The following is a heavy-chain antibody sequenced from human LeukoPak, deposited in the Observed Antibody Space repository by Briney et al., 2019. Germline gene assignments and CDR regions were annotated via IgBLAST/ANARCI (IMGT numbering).Heavy chain of an antibody. Sequence: ASGPTLVNPTQTLTLTCSFSGFSLSTSGVGVGWIRQPPGKALEWLALIYWDDDKRYSPSLKSRLTITKDTSKHQVVLTMTNMDPVDTATYYCAHYRDNWNFPDYWGLGTLVTVSS. CDR2: IYWDDDK. D-gene: IGHD1-7*01. J-gene: IGHJ4*02. V-gene: IGHV2-5*02. CDR3: AHYRDNWNFPDY. CDR1: GFSLSTSGVG.